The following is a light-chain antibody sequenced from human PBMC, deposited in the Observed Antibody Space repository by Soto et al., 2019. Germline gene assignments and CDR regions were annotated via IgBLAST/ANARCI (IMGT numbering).Light chain of an antibody. V-gene: IGKV3-20*01. CDR2: GAS. J-gene: IGKJ1*01. CDR3: QQYGSSPWT. Sequence: ERVMTQSPATLAVSPGEGGTRSCRARQSVSSNLAWYQQKPGQAPRLLIYGASSRATGIPDRFSGSGSGTDFTLTISRLEPEDFAVYYCQQYGSSPWTFGQGTKVDIK. CDR1: QSVSSN.